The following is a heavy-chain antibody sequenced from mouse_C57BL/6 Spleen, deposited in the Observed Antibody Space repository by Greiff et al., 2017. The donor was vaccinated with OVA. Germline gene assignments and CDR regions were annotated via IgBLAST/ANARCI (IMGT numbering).Heavy chain of an antibody. V-gene: IGHV5-16*01. CDR3: ARGEDWYAMDY. Sequence: EVMLVESEGGLVQPGSSMKLSCTASGFTFSDYYMAWVRQVPEKGLEWVANINYDGSSTYYLDSLKSRFIISRDNAKNILYLQMSSLKSEDTATYYCARGEDWYAMDYWGQGTSVTVSS. CDR1: GFTFSDYY. CDR2: INYDGSST. J-gene: IGHJ4*01.